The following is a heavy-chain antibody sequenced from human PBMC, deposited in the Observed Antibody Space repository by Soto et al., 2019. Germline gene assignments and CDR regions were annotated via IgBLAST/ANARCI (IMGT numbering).Heavy chain of an antibody. J-gene: IGHJ5*02. CDR1: GGSISSSSYY. D-gene: IGHD3-10*01. CDR3: ASCYGSGSLNWFDP. V-gene: IGHV4-39*01. CDR2: IYYSGST. Sequence: PSETLSLTCTVSGGSISSSSYYWGWIRQPPGKGLEWIGSIYYSGSTYYNPSLKSRVTISVDTSKNQFSLKLSSVTAADTAVYYGASCYGSGSLNWFDPWGQGTLVTVSS.